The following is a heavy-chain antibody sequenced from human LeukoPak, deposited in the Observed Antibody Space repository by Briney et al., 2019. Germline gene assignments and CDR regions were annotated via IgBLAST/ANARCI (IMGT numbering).Heavy chain of an antibody. D-gene: IGHD4-17*01. CDR1: GFTFSSYW. CDR2: IKEDGSEK. J-gene: IGHJ4*02. V-gene: IGHV3-7*02. Sequence: GGSLRLSCAASGFTFSSYWMSWVRQAPGKGLEWVANIKEDGSEKNYVDSVKGRFTISRDNAKNSLFLQMNSLRDEATAEYYWARGETSLTSSLDYWGQGTRVTVSS. CDR3: ARGETSLTSSLDY.